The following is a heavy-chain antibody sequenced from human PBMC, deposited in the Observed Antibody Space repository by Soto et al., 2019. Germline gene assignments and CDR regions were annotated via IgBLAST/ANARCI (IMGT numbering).Heavy chain of an antibody. CDR3: VYLQMNSLKIEDTAVYYCTTDSYSTITIVRFDY. CDR2: FDPEDGET. V-gene: IGHV1-24*01. Sequence: ASVKVSCKVSGYTLTELSMHWVRQAPGKGLEWMGGFDPEDGETIYARKFQGRVTMTEDTSTDYAEPVKGRFAISRDDSNNMVYLQMNSLKIEDTAVYYCTTDSYSTITIVRFDYWGHGTLVTVSS. CDR1: GYTLTELS. J-gene: IGHJ4*01. D-gene: IGHD2-8*01.